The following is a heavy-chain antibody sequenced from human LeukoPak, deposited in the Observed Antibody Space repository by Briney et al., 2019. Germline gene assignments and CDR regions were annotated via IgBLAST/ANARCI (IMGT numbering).Heavy chain of an antibody. CDR2: ISAYNGNT. CDR3: ARERIVVVPAAIYYYGMDV. V-gene: IGHV1-18*01. CDR1: GYTFTSYG. J-gene: IGHJ6*02. D-gene: IGHD2-2*01. Sequence: ASVKVSCEASGYTFTSYGISWVRQAPGQGLEWMGWISAYNGNTNYAQKLQGRVTMTTDTSTSTAYMELRSLRSDDTAVYYCARERIVVVPAAIYYYGMDVWGQGTTVTVSS.